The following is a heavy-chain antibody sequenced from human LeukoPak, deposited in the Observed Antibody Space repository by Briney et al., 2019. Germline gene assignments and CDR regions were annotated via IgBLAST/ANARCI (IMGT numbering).Heavy chain of an antibody. D-gene: IGHD3-22*01. CDR1: GGSFSGYY. V-gene: IGHV4-34*01. J-gene: IGHJ4*02. CDR2: INHSGST. Sequence: SETLSLTCAVYGGSFSGYYWSWIRQPPGKGLEWIGEINHSGSTNYNPSPKSRVTISVDTSKNQFSLKLGSVTAADTAAYYCARYYDSSGSKPYYFDYWGQGTLVTVSS. CDR3: ARYYDSSGSKPYYFDY.